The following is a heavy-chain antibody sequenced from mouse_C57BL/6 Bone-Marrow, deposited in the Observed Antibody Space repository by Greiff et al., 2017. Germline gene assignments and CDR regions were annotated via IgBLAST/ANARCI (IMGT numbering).Heavy chain of an antibody. CDR1: GYTFTSYG. Sequence: VQLQESGAELARPGASVKLSCKASGYTFTSYGISWVKQRTGQGLEWIGEIYPRSGNTSYNEKFKGKATLTADKSYSTAYMELRSLTSMDSAVYFCVPYYYGSTYFDVWGTGTTVTVSS. V-gene: IGHV1-81*01. CDR2: IYPRSGNT. D-gene: IGHD1-1*01. CDR3: VPYYYGSTYFDV. J-gene: IGHJ1*03.